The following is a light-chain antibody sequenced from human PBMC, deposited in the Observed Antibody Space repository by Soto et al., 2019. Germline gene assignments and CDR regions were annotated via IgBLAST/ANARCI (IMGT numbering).Light chain of an antibody. CDR1: QSVSSSY. J-gene: IGKJ2*01. CDR2: GAA. CDR3: QQYGSSPYT. V-gene: IGKV3-20*01. Sequence: EIVIAQSPSRLSLSPGERATLXXXASQSVSSSYLAWYQQKPGQAPRLLIYGAASRATGIPDRFSGSGSGTDFTLTISRLEPEDFAVYFCQQYGSSPYTFGQGTKVDIK.